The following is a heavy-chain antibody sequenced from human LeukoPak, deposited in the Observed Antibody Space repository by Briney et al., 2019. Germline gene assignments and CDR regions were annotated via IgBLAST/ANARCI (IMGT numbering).Heavy chain of an antibody. CDR2: ISKNGENT. J-gene: IGHJ1*01. V-gene: IGHV3-64*01. CDR3: ARVDSGSACAS. Sequence: GGSLRLSCAASGFTLSNSMHWVRQAPGKGLEFVSAISKNGENTYYANSVKGRFTISRDISKNTLYLQMGSLRPEDMAVYYCARVDSGSACASWGQGILVTVSS. CDR1: GFTLSNS. D-gene: IGHD6-19*01.